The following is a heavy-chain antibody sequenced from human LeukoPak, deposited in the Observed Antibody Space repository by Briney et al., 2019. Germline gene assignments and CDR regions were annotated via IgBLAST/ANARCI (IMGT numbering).Heavy chain of an antibody. V-gene: IGHV3-23*01. Sequence: GGSLRLSCAPSGFTFSSYAMSGVRQAPGKGLEWVSTITSSDSTYYAESVKDRFTISRDNYENTLSLQVNSLRAEDTAVYYCAKWSSDWGLYYYHYGMDVWGQGTTVTVSS. CDR3: AKWSSDWGLYYYHYGMDV. J-gene: IGHJ6*02. D-gene: IGHD7-27*01. CDR1: GFTFSSYA. CDR2: ITSSDST.